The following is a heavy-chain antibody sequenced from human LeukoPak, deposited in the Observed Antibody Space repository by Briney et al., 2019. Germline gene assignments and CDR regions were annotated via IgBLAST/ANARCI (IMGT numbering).Heavy chain of an antibody. J-gene: IGHJ4*02. CDR2: ISSSSTHI. CDR3: ARVGDFWSGYYDY. V-gene: IGHV3-21*01. D-gene: IGHD3-3*01. Sequence: GGSLRLSCAASGLIFSSYSMNWVRQAPGKGLEWVSSISSSSTHIFYADSVKGRFTISRDNAKNSLYLQMNSLRAEDTAVYYCARVGDFWSGYYDYWGQGTLVTVSS. CDR1: GLIFSSYS.